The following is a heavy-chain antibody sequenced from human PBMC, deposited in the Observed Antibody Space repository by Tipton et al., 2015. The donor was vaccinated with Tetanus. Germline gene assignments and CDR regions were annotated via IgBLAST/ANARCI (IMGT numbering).Heavy chain of an antibody. V-gene: IGHV5-51*01. CDR2: IYPGDSDT. J-gene: IGHJ5*02. D-gene: IGHD3-10*01. Sequence: VQLVQSGAEVKKPGESLKISCKGSGYSFTSYWIGWVRQMPGKGLEWMGIIYPGDSDTRYSPSFQGQVTISVDKSISTAYLQWSSLKASDAAVYYCARLGSYYYGSWRLHTAQNWFDPWGQGTLVTVSS. CDR3: ARLGSYYYGSWRLHTAQNWFDP. CDR1: GYSFTSYW.